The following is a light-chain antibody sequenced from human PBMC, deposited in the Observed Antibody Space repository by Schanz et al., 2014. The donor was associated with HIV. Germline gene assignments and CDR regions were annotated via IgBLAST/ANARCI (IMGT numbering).Light chain of an antibody. Sequence: QSALTQPASVSGSPGQSITISCTGTSSDVGGYNYVSWYQQHPGEAPKLMIFDVNNRPSGVSNRFSGSKSGNTASLTISGLQAEDEADYYCSSYTSSSTYVVFGGGTKLIVL. CDR2: DVN. V-gene: IGLV2-14*03. J-gene: IGLJ2*01. CDR3: SSYTSSSTYVV. CDR1: SSDVGGYNY.